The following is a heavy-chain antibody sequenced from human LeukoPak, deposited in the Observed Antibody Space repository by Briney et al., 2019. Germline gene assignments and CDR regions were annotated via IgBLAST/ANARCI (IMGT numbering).Heavy chain of an antibody. CDR2: IRSKAYGGTT. D-gene: IGHD3-22*01. V-gene: IGHV3-49*04. CDR3: TRDPHYYDSSGYAFDI. CDR1: GFXFGDYA. Sequence: GRSLRLSCTASGFXFGDYAISWVRQAPGKGLEWGGFIRSKAYGGTTEYAASVKGRFTISRDDSKSIAYLQMNSLKTEDTAVYYCTRDPHYYDSSGYAFDIWGQGTMVTVSS. J-gene: IGHJ3*02.